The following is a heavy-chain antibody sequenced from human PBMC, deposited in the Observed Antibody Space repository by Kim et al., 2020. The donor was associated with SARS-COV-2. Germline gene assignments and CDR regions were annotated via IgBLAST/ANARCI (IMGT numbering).Heavy chain of an antibody. J-gene: IGHJ6*02. V-gene: IGHV1-3*01. D-gene: IGHD3-9*01. CDR3: ARDKRCFPPMDV. Sequence: KYSQKFQGRVTITRDTSASTAYMELSSLKSEDTAVYYCARDKRCFPPMDVWGQGTTVTVSS.